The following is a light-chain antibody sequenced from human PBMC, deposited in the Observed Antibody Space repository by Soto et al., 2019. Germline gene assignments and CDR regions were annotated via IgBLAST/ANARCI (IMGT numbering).Light chain of an antibody. CDR1: QSISRW. V-gene: IGKV1-5*01. J-gene: IGKJ1*01. Sequence: DIQMTQSPSTLSASVGDRVTITCRASQSISRWLAWYQQKPGKAPKVLIWDASSLQRGVPSRFSGSGTGTEFTLTISSLQPDDFATYYCQQYNGYSTWTFGQVTKVEIK. CDR2: DAS. CDR3: QQYNGYSTWT.